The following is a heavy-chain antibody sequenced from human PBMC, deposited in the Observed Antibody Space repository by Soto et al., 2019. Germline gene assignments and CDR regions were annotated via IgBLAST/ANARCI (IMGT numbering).Heavy chain of an antibody. Sequence: QVQLVQSGAEVREPGASVKVSCKASGYTFTNYGVSWVRQAPGQGLEWMGWIGGYKGNTNYAQKLQGRDILTTDTSTGTACMEVRSLSTDDSAVYYCAPHTLDTGMPSGYWGQGTLVTVSS. CDR1: GYTFTNYG. D-gene: IGHD5-18*01. CDR2: IGGYKGNT. J-gene: IGHJ4*02. V-gene: IGHV1-18*01. CDR3: APHTLDTGMPSGY.